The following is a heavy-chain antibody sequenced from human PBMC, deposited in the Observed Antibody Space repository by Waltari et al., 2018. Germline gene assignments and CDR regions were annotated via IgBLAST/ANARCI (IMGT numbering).Heavy chain of an antibody. CDR2: INYIGNT. CDR1: GGPISSSSHY. Sequence: QLQLQESGPGLVKPSETLSLTCTVSGGPISSSSHYWGWIRQPPGKGLEWMGSINYIGNTYNNPSLKSRVTISVDTSKNQFSLKMNSVTATDTAVYYCARRARAGSGVYYFDSWGQGTLVTVSS. CDR3: ARRARAGSGVYYFDS. V-gene: IGHV4-39*01. D-gene: IGHD3-3*01. J-gene: IGHJ4*02.